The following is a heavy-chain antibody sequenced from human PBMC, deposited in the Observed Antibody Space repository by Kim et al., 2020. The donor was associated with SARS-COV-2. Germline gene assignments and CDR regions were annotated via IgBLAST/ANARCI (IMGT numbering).Heavy chain of an antibody. Sequence: GESLKISCKGSGYSLTSYWIGWVRQMPGKGLEWMGIIYPGDSDTRYSPSFQGQVTISADKSISTAYLQWSSLKASDTAMYYCARQGSSYYYDSSGYRIDYWGQGTLVTVSS. D-gene: IGHD3-22*01. CDR2: IYPGDSDT. V-gene: IGHV5-51*01. CDR1: GYSLTSYW. CDR3: ARQGSSYYYDSSGYRIDY. J-gene: IGHJ4*02.